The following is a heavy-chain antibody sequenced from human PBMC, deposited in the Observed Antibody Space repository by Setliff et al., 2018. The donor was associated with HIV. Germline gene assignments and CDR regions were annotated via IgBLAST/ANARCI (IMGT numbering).Heavy chain of an antibody. D-gene: IGHD5-12*01. Sequence: GGSLRLSCSTSGFSFNYYDMHWVRQAPGKGLGYVSAISTSGTTTYYADSVKGRFTISRDNSKNMIYLQMSSLRIEDTAVYYCVPEGRRDGYKSLDYWGKGTTVTVSS. CDR1: GFSFNYYD. CDR3: VPEGRRDGYKSLDY. V-gene: IGHV3-64D*09. J-gene: IGHJ6*04. CDR2: ISTSGTTT.